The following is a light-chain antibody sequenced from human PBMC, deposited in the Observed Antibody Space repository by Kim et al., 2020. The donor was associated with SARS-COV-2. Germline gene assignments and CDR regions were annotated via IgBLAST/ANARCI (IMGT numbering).Light chain of an antibody. CDR3: QSADGSVTYF. J-gene: IGLJ1*01. CDR2: KDN. CDR1: TLPEKQ. Sequence: SYELTQPPSLSVSPGQTARITCSGDTLPEKQTYWYQQKSGQAPLLVIYKDNERPSGIPGRFSGSSSGTTVTLTISGVQAEADADYYCQSADGSVTYFLGTGTKVTVL. V-gene: IGLV3-25*03.